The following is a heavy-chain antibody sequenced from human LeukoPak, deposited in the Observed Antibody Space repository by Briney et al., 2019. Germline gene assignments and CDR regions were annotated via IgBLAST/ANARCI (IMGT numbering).Heavy chain of an antibody. V-gene: IGHV4-61*01. CDR2: IYYSGST. CDR1: GGSVSSGSYY. CDR3: ARANLWFGELFNGWFDP. D-gene: IGHD3-10*01. J-gene: IGHJ5*02. Sequence: SETLSLTCTVSGGSVSSGSYYWSWIPQPPGKGLEWIGYIYYSGSTNYNPSLKSRVTISVDTSKNQFSLKLSSVTAADTAVYYCARANLWFGELFNGWFDPWGQGTLVTVSS.